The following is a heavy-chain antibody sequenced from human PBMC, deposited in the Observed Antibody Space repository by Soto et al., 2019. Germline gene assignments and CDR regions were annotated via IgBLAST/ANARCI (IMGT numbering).Heavy chain of an antibody. CDR2: ISHSGST. J-gene: IGHJ6*02. Sequence: SETLSLTCAVNGGSFSDYYWSWVRQPPGKGLEWIGEISHSGSTSYNPSLKSRVTISIDTSKDQFSLKLSSVSAADTAMYYCARGLQRRFGGYKGLGYHGMDVWGQGTTVTVSS. V-gene: IGHV4-34*01. D-gene: IGHD5-12*01. CDR1: GGSFSDYY. CDR3: ARGLQRRFGGYKGLGYHGMDV.